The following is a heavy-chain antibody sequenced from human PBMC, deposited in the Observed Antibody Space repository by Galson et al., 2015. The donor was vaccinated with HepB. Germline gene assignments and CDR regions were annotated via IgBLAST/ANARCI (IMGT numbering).Heavy chain of an antibody. V-gene: IGHV1-18*04. CDR3: ARAYDILTGYYQFDY. J-gene: IGHJ4*02. Sequence: SVKVSCKASGYTFTSYGISWVRQAPGQGLEWMGWISAYNGNTNYAQKLQGRVTLTTDTSTSTAYMELRSLRSDDTAVYYCARAYDILTGYYQFDYWGQGTLVTVSS. CDR2: ISAYNGNT. CDR1: GYTFTSYG. D-gene: IGHD3-9*01.